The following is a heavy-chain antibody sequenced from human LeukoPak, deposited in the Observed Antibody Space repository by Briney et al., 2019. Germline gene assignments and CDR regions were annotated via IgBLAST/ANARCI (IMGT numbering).Heavy chain of an antibody. CDR3: ARPTRKLYYFDY. Sequence: GGSLRLSCAASGFTFSSYGMHWVRQAPGKGLEWVAVIWYDGSNKYYAESVKGRFTISRDNSKNTLYLQMNSLRAEDTAVYYCARPTRKLYYFDYWGQGTLVSVSS. CDR2: IWYDGSNK. J-gene: IGHJ4*02. D-gene: IGHD1-1*01. CDR1: GFTFSSYG. V-gene: IGHV3-33*01.